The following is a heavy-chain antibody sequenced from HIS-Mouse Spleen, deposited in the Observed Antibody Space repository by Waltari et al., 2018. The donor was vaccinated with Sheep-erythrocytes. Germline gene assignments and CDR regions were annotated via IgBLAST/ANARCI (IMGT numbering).Heavy chain of an antibody. Sequence: LEWVPAISSSSSYIYYADSVKGRFTISRDNAKNSLYLQMNSLSAEDTAVYYCARVASGATFDYWGQGTLVTVSS. D-gene: IGHD1-26*01. CDR2: ISSSSSYI. CDR3: ARVASGATFDY. V-gene: IGHV3-21*01. J-gene: IGHJ4*02.